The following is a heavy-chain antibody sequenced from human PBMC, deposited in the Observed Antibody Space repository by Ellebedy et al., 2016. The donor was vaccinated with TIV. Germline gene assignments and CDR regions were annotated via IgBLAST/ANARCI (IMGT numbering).Heavy chain of an antibody. J-gene: IGHJ4*02. V-gene: IGHV1-69*13. CDR3: AIFIAVADY. CDR1: GVTFSSYA. D-gene: IGHD6-19*01. Sequence: SVKVSXXASGVTFSSYAISWVRQAPGQGLEWMGGIIPIFGTANYAQKFQGRVTITADESTSTAYMELSSLRSEDTAVYYCAIFIAVADYWGQGTLVTVSS. CDR2: IIPIFGTA.